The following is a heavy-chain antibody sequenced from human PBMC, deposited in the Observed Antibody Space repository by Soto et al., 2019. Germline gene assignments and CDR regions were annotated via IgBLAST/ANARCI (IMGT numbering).Heavy chain of an antibody. J-gene: IGHJ6*02. CDR1: GGTFNSYA. CDR3: VGGPYCSGRDCYPRHYYYYGMYI. CDR2: IIPVLGTA. D-gene: IGHD2-15*01. V-gene: IGHV1-69*12. Sequence: QVQLVQSGAEVRKAGSSVKVTCKASGGTFNSYAISWVRQAPGEGLEWMGGIIPVLGTAHAQRFQDRVTLTADESTGTAYMELSSLTSADTAVYYCVGGPYCSGRDCYPRHYYYYGMYIWGQGTAVTVFS.